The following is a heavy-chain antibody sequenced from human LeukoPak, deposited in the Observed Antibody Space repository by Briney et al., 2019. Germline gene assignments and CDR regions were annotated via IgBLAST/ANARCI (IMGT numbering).Heavy chain of an antibody. Sequence: GGSLRLSCAASGFTFSSYAMSWVRQAPGKGLEWVAAISGSGGSTYYADSVKGRFTNSRDNSKNTLYLQMNSLRAEDTAVYYCLLGSSWTTPYFDYWGQGTLVTVSS. CDR1: GFTFSSYA. CDR2: ISGSGGST. D-gene: IGHD6-13*01. V-gene: IGHV3-23*01. J-gene: IGHJ4*02. CDR3: LLGSSWTTPYFDY.